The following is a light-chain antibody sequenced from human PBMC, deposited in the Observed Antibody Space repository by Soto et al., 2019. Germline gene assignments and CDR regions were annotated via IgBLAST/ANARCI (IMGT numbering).Light chain of an antibody. Sequence: QSVLTQPRSVSGSPGQSVAISCTGTSSDVGTYDYVSWYQQHPGKAPKLIIYEVTKRPSGVPDRFSGSKSGNTASLTISGLQAEDEADYYCCAYGDSCFGTGTKLTVL. CDR2: EVT. CDR1: SSDVGTYDY. CDR3: CAYGDSC. V-gene: IGLV2-11*01. J-gene: IGLJ1*01.